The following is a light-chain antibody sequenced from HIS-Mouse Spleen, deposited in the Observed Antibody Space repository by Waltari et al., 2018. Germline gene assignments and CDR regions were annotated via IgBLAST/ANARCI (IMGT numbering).Light chain of an antibody. Sequence: AIRMTQSPSSLSGSTGYRVTITCRASQGISSYLAWYQQKPGKAPKLLIYAASTLQSGVPSRFSGSGSGTDFTLTISCLQSEDFATYYCQQYYSYPPWTFGQGTKVEIK. CDR1: QGISSY. CDR2: AAS. V-gene: IGKV1-8*01. CDR3: QQYYSYPPWT. J-gene: IGKJ1*01.